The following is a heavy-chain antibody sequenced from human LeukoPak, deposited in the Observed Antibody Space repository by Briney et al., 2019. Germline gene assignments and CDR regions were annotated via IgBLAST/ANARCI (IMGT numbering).Heavy chain of an antibody. CDR2: IYHSGST. CDR1: GGSISSSSYY. J-gene: IGHJ4*02. V-gene: IGHV4-39*01. D-gene: IGHD2-2*01. CDR3: ASSVVVPAASPLFDY. Sequence: SETLSLTCTVSGGSISSSSYYWGWIRQPPGKGLEWIGSIYHSGSTYYNPSLKSRVTISVDTSKNQFSLKLSSVTAADTAVYYCASSVVVPAASPLFDYWGQGTLVTVSS.